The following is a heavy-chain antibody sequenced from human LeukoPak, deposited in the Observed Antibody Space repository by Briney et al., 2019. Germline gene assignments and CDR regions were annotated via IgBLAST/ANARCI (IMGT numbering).Heavy chain of an antibody. J-gene: IGHJ4*02. CDR3: ARLAAPQSPNFDY. Sequence: ASVKVSCKASGYTFTSYYMHWVRQAPGQGLEWMGIINPSGGSTSYAQKFQGRVTITADESTSTAYMELSSLRSEDTAVYYCARLAAPQSPNFDYWGQGTLVTVSS. D-gene: IGHD6-13*01. CDR2: INPSGGST. V-gene: IGHV1-46*01. CDR1: GYTFTSYY.